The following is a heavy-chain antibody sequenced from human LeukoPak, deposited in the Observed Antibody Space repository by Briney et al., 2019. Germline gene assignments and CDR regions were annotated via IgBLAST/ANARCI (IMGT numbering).Heavy chain of an antibody. J-gene: IGHJ6*02. D-gene: IGHD4-17*01. Sequence: GGPLRLSCAASGFTFSSCAMSWVRQAPGKGLEWVSLISGSGDSRYYADSVKGRFTISRDNAKNTLGLQMNSLRAEDTAVYYCAKGVTTVRIYYHGMDVWGQGTTVTVSS. CDR1: GFTFSSCA. CDR3: AKGVTTVRIYYHGMDV. CDR2: ISGSGDSR. V-gene: IGHV3-23*01.